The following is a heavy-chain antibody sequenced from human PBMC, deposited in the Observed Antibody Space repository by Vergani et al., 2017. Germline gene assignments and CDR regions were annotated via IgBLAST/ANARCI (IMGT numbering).Heavy chain of an antibody. Sequence: EVQLVESGGGLVQPGGSLRLSCAASGFTFSSYSMNWVRQAPGKGLEWGSYISSSSSTIYYADSVKGRFTISRDNAKNSLYLQMNSLRAEDTAVYYCAREGSIAALDYWGQGTLVTVSS. V-gene: IGHV3-48*01. CDR3: AREGSIAALDY. J-gene: IGHJ4*02. CDR1: GFTFSSYS. CDR2: ISSSSSTI. D-gene: IGHD6-6*01.